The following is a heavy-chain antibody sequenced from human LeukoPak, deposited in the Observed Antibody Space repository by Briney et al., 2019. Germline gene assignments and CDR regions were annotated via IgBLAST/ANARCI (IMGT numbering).Heavy chain of an antibody. CDR2: INWNGGST. Sequence: GGSLRLSCAVSGFTFDDYGMSWVRQAPGKGLEWVSGINWNGGSTGYADSVKGRFTISRDNAKNSLYLQMNSLRAEDTALYYCARTRDYYDSSGYWFDYWGQGTLVTVSS. V-gene: IGHV3-20*04. CDR3: ARTRDYYDSSGYWFDY. CDR1: GFTFDDYG. D-gene: IGHD3-22*01. J-gene: IGHJ4*02.